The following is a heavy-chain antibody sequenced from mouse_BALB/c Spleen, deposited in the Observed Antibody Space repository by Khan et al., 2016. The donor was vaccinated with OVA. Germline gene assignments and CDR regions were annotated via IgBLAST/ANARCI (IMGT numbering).Heavy chain of an antibody. Sequence: EVQLQASGPGLVKPSQSLSLTCTVTGYSITSNYAWNWIRHFPGNKLEWMGYISYSGSTSYNPSLKSRISITRATSKHQFFLQLSSVTTEDTATYYCAIGNYYGDARDYWGQGTSVTVSS. CDR3: AIGNYYGDARDY. CDR1: GYSITSNYA. D-gene: IGHD1-1*01. V-gene: IGHV3-2*02. CDR2: ISYSGST. J-gene: IGHJ4*01.